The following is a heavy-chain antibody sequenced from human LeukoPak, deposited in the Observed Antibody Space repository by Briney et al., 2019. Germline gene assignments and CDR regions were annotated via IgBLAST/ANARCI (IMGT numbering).Heavy chain of an antibody. CDR3: ARLDEDFYYDGSGFYF. J-gene: IGHJ1*01. D-gene: IGHD3-22*01. V-gene: IGHV5-51*01. CDR2: IYPGDSET. Sequence: GESLKISCRGSGYRFTNYRIAWVRQMPGKGLEWMGIIYPGDSETTYSPSFQGQVTISVDKSINTAYLQRSSLRTSDTAMYYCARLDEDFYYDGSGFYFWGQGTLVTVSS. CDR1: GYRFTNYR.